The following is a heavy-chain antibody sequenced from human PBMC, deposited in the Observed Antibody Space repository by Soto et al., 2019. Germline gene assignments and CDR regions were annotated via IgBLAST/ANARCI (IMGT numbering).Heavy chain of an antibody. D-gene: IGHD6-25*01. CDR2: INGGNGNI. V-gene: IGHV1-3*01. CDR3: ARAISGGYFDY. CDR1: GYTFTSYA. Sequence: QVPLVQSGAEVKKPGASVKVSCKASGYTFTSYAMQWVRQAPGQRLEWMGWINGGNGNIRYSQKFQGRVTITRDTSASTAYMQLSSLRSEDTAVYYCARAISGGYFDYWGQGTLVTVSP. J-gene: IGHJ4*02.